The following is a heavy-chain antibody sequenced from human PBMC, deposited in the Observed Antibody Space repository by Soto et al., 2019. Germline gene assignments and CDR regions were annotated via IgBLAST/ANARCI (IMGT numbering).Heavy chain of an antibody. Sequence: PEKLRDTNTVSGGSISRSSYHWGWIRQHTGKGLEWIGSIYYSGSTYYNPSLKSRVTISVDTSKNQFSLKLSSVTAADTAVYYCASRYDFWSVYYYVGNDYYGMDVLCQW. J-gene: IGHJ6*02. CDR3: ASRYDFWSVYYYVGNDYYGMDV. D-gene: IGHD3-3*01. V-gene: IGHV4-39*01. CDR1: GGSISRSSYH. CDR2: IYYSGST.